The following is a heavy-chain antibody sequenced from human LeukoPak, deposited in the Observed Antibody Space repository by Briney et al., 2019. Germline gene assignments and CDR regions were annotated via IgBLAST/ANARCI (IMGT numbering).Heavy chain of an antibody. CDR2: INHSGST. Sequence: SETLSLTCAVYGGSFSGYYWSWIRQPPGKGLEWIGEINHSGSTNYNPSLKSRVTISVDTSKNQFSLKLSSVTTADTAVYYCARSTVYFDAFDIWGQGTMVTVSS. D-gene: IGHD2/OR15-2a*01. CDR3: ARSTVYFDAFDI. V-gene: IGHV4-34*01. J-gene: IGHJ3*02. CDR1: GGSFSGYY.